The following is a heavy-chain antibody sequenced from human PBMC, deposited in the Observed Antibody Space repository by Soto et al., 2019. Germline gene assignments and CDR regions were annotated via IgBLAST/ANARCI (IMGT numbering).Heavy chain of an antibody. V-gene: IGHV4-59*08. CDR3: ARGTPSPLIVRSSRGPWFDP. J-gene: IGHJ5*02. CDR2: MYYGGRT. Sequence: SGTLSLTCTGSCGSISSYYWIWIRQPPGKGLDWIGYMYYGGRTNYNPSLKSRVTISVYTSKMQVSLKLSSVTAADTAVYFCARGTPSPLIVRSSRGPWFDPWGQGTLVTVSS. D-gene: IGHD2-15*01. CDR1: CGSISSYY.